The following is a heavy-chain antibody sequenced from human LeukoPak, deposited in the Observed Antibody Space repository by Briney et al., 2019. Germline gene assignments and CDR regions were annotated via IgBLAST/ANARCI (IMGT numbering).Heavy chain of an antibody. CDR3: ARNLNDYVWGSYRYSPYRFDY. D-gene: IGHD3-16*02. CDR2: INHSGST. V-gene: IGHV4-34*01. J-gene: IGHJ4*02. CDR1: GGSFSGYY. Sequence: SETLSLTCAVYGGSFSGYYWSWIRQPPGKGLEWIGEINHSGSTNYNPSLKSRVTISVDTSKNQFSLKLSSVTAADTAVYYCARNLNDYVWGSYRYSPYRFDYWGQGTLITVSS.